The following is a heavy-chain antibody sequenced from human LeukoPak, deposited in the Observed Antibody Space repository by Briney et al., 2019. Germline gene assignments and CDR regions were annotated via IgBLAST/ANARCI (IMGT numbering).Heavy chain of an antibody. CDR2: LSGNGNTI. Sequence: GSLRLSCAASGFTFSTYAMSWVRQAPGKGLECVSALSGNGNTIYYADSVKGRFTISRDNSKNTLSLQMYSLRAEDTAVYYCAKALYGGHDYWGQGTLVTVSS. CDR1: GFTFSTYA. CDR3: AKALYGGHDY. D-gene: IGHD4-23*01. J-gene: IGHJ4*02. V-gene: IGHV3-23*01.